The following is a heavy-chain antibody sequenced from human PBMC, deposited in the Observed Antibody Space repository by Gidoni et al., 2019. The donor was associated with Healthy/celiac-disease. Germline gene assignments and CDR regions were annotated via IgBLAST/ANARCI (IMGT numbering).Heavy chain of an antibody. J-gene: IGHJ4*02. D-gene: IGHD6-13*01. CDR3: ARVYSSSWYFFDY. CDR2: ISSSSSYT. CDR1: GFTFSDYY. V-gene: IGHV3-11*06. Sequence: QVQLVESGGGLVKPGGSLRLSCAASGFTFSDYYMSWFRQAPGKGLEWVSDISSSSSYTNYADSVKGRFTISRDNAKNALYLQMNSLRAEDTAVYYCARVYSSSWYFFDYWGQGTLVTVSS.